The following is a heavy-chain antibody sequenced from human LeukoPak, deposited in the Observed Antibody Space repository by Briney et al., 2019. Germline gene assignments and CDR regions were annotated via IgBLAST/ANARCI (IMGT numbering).Heavy chain of an antibody. V-gene: IGHV3-21*01. CDR2: ISSSSYI. CDR3: ARGLVAAAGTLMSGY. Sequence: PGGSLRLSCAASGFTFSSYSMNWVRQAPGKGLEWVSSISSSSYIYYADSVKGRFTISRDNAKNSLYLQMSSLRAEDTAVYYCARGLVAAAGTLMSGYWGQGTLVTVSS. J-gene: IGHJ4*02. D-gene: IGHD6-13*01. CDR1: GFTFSSYS.